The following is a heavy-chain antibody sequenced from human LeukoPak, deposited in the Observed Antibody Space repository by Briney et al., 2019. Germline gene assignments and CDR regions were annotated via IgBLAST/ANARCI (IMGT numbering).Heavy chain of an antibody. CDR3: ASSSSGWYYYGMDV. V-gene: IGHV3-53*01. D-gene: IGHD6-19*01. J-gene: IGHJ6*04. Sequence: GGSLRLSCAASGFTVSSNYMSWVRQAPGKGLEWVSVIYSGGSTYYADSVKGRFTISRDNSKNTLYLQMNSLRAEDTDVYYCASSSSGWYYYGMDVWGKGTTVTVSS. CDR2: IYSGGST. CDR1: GFTVSSNY.